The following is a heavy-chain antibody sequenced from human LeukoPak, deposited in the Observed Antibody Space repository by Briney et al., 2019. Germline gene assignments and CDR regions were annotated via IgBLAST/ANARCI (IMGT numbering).Heavy chain of an antibody. J-gene: IGHJ4*02. CDR3: ARGVNFRPNLFGVVIIPVSGFDY. V-gene: IGHV4-34*01. CDR2: INHSGST. Sequence: SETLSLTCAVYGGSFSGYYWSWIRQPPGKGLEWIGEINHSGSTNYNPSLKSRVTISVDTSKNQFSLKLSSVTAADTAVYYCARGVNFRPNLFGVVIIPVSGFDYWGQGTLVTVSS. D-gene: IGHD3-3*01. CDR1: GGSFSGYY.